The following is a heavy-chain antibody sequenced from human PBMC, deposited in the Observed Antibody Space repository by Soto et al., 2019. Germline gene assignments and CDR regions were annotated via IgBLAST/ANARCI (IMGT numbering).Heavy chain of an antibody. J-gene: IGHJ1*01. CDR2: TYYRSKWYN. CDR3: TSMSRNPLPA. CDR1: GDSVSSNSAA. V-gene: IGHV6-1*01. Sequence: PSQTLSLTCAISGDSVSSNSAAWNWIRQSPSRGLEWLGRTYYRSKWYNDYAVSVKGRITVNPDTSKNQFSLQLDSVTPEDTAVYYCTSMSRNPLPACGQGTLVPVSS.